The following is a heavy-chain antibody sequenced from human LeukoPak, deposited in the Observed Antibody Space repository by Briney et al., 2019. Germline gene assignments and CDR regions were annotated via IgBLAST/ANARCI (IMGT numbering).Heavy chain of an antibody. Sequence: PGGSLRLSCVVSGITLSNYGMSWVRQAPGKGLEWVAGISGSGGSTNYADSVKGRFTIFRDNAKNTLYLQLHSLRAEDTAVYFCAKRGVVIRVILVGFHKEAYYFDSWGQGALVTVSS. J-gene: IGHJ4*02. CDR3: AKRGVVIRVILVGFHKEAYYFDS. V-gene: IGHV3-23*01. CDR1: GITLSNYG. D-gene: IGHD3-22*01. CDR2: ISGSGGST.